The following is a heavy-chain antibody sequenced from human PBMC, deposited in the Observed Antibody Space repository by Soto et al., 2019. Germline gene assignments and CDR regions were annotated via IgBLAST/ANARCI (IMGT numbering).Heavy chain of an antibody. CDR1: GGSISSGGYY. D-gene: IGHD6-13*01. CDR3: ARVIRALAAAGRCTGWFDP. V-gene: IGHV4-31*03. Sequence: QVQLQESGPGLVKPSQTLSLTCTVSGGSISSGGYYWSWIRQHPGKGLEWIGYIYYSGSTYYNPSLKSRVTISVDTSKNQFSLKLSSVTAADTAVYYCARVIRALAAAGRCTGWFDPWGQGTLVTVSS. CDR2: IYYSGST. J-gene: IGHJ5*02.